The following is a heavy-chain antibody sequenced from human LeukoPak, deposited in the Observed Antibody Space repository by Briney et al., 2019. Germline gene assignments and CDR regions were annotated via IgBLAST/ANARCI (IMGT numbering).Heavy chain of an antibody. V-gene: IGHV3-23*01. D-gene: IGHD3-10*01. CDR3: AKGTYYYGSGSHHFDY. CDR1: GFTFSSYA. CDR2: ISGSGGST. Sequence: PGGSLRLSCAASGFTFSSYAMSWVRQAPGKGLEWVSAISGSGGSTYYADSVKGRFTISRDSSKNTLYLQMNSLRAEDTAVYYCAKGTYYYGSGSHHFDYWGQGTLVTVSS. J-gene: IGHJ4*02.